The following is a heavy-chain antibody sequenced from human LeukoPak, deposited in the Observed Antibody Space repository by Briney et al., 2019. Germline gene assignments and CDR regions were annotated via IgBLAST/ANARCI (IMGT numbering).Heavy chain of an antibody. CDR2: INHSGST. Sequence: SETLSLTCAVYGGSFSGYYWSWIRQPPGKGLEWIGEINHSGSTNYNPSLKSRVTISVDTSKNQFSLKLSSVTAADTAVYYCARGRTNWNYYYYYMGVWGKGTTVTVSS. CDR3: ARGRTNWNYYYYYMGV. D-gene: IGHD1-1*01. J-gene: IGHJ6*03. V-gene: IGHV4-34*01. CDR1: GGSFSGYY.